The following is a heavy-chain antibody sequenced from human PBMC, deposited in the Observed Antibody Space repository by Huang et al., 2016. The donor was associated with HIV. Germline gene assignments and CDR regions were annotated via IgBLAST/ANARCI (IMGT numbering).Heavy chain of an antibody. J-gene: IGHJ4*02. D-gene: IGHD3-22*01. V-gene: IGHV1-69*13. CDR2: IIPVFSRP. CDR1: GDTFSTYA. CDR3: ARDHSGHYWGKVDS. Sequence: QVQLVQSGAEVKKPGSSVTVSCKSSGDTFSTYAFNWVRQAPGRGLELMGGIIPVFSRPSYAQKVQGRVTITVDQSTSTAYMGRSSLRSEDTAVYYCARDHSGHYWGKVDSWGQGTLVIVSS.